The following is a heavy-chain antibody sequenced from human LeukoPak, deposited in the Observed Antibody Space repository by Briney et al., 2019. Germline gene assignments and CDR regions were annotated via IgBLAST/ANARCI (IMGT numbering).Heavy chain of an antibody. D-gene: IGHD6-13*01. CDR1: GFTFSSYW. J-gene: IGHJ4*02. CDR2: INHNGNVN. V-gene: IGHV3-7*01. CDR3: ARVSERHIAAADY. Sequence: PGGSLRLSCAASGFTFSSYWMNWARQAPGKGLEWVASINHNGNVNYYVDSVKGRFTISRDNAKNSLYLQMSNLRAEDTAVYYCARVSERHIAAADYWGQGTLVTVSS.